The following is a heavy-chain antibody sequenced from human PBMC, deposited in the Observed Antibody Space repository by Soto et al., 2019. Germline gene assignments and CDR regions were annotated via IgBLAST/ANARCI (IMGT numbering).Heavy chain of an antibody. D-gene: IGHD6-13*01. J-gene: IGHJ6*02. CDR2: IVPMFGTA. CDR3: AINGIYSRTLSQYSGMVV. V-gene: IGHV1-69*01. Sequence: QVQLVQSGAEVKEPGSSVKVSCKASGGTFANFIMNWVRQTPGQGLEWMGGIVPMFGTATYAEKFKGRVTISAAESTSTASMELTSLRSEETAVYCLAINGIYSRTLSQYSGMVVLGQGTGVSASS. CDR1: GGTFANFI.